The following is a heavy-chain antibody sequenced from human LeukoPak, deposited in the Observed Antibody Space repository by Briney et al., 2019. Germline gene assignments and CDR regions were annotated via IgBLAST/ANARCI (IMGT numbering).Heavy chain of an antibody. J-gene: IGHJ6*02. CDR3: AREMYSSSWYPYYYYGMDV. CDR2: INPNSGGT. D-gene: IGHD6-13*01. Sequence: GASVKVSCKASGYTFTGYYMHWVRQAPGQGLEWMGWINPNSGGTNYAQKFQGRVTMTRDTSISTAYMELSRLRSDDTAVYYCAREMYSSSWYPYYYYGMDVWGQGTTVTVSS. CDR1: GYTFTGYY. V-gene: IGHV1-2*02.